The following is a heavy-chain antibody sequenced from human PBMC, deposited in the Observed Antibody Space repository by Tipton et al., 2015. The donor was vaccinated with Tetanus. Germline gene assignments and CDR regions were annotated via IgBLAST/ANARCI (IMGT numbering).Heavy chain of an antibody. CDR1: GFTFSSYG. J-gene: IGHJ6*02. CDR3: AREFTSRRGYSYGYDYYYYGMDV. Sequence: SLRLSCAASGFTFSSYGMHWVRQAPGKGLEWVAVIWYDGSNKYYADSVKGRFTISRDNSKNTLYLQMNSLRAEDTAVYYCAREFTSRRGYSYGYDYYYYGMDVWGQGTTVTVSS. D-gene: IGHD5-18*01. CDR2: IWYDGSNK. V-gene: IGHV3-33*01.